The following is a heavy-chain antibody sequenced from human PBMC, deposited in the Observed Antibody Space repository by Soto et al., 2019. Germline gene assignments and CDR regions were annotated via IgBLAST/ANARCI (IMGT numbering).Heavy chain of an antibody. J-gene: IGHJ4*02. V-gene: IGHV4-39*01. CDR2: IYYSGST. D-gene: IGHD1-26*01. Sequence: SETLSLTCTVSGGSISSSSYYWGWIRQPPGKGLEWIGSIYYSGSTYYNPSLKSRVTISVDTSKNQFSLKLSSVTAADTAVYYCARHSLSWELLTYFEYWGQGTLVTVSS. CDR3: ARHSLSWELLTYFEY. CDR1: GGSISSSSYY.